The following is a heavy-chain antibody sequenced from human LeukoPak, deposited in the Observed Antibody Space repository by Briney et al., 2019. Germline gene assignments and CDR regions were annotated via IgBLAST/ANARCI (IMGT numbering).Heavy chain of an antibody. J-gene: IGHJ4*02. CDR2: INHSGST. CDR3: ARREYQLPPDY. CDR1: GESFSVYY. V-gene: IGHV4-34*01. D-gene: IGHD2-2*01. Sequence: SEPLSLTCAVYGESFSVYYWSWIRQPPGKGLEWIGEINHSGSTNYNPSLKSRVTISVDTSKNQFSLKLSSVTAADTAVYYCARREYQLPPDYWGQGTLVTVSS.